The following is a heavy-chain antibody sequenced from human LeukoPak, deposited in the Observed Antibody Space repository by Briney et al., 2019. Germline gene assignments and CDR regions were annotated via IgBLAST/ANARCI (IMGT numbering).Heavy chain of an antibody. CDR2: IYYSGST. Sequence: SETLSLTCAVYGGSFSGYFFSWLRQPPGKGLEWIGYIYYSGSTNYNPSLKSRVTISVDTSKNQFSLKLSSVTAADTAVYYCARDDSSGPAGYNWFDPWGQGTLVTVSS. CDR3: ARDDSSGPAGYNWFDP. V-gene: IGHV4-59*01. D-gene: IGHD3-22*01. CDR1: GGSFSGYF. J-gene: IGHJ5*02.